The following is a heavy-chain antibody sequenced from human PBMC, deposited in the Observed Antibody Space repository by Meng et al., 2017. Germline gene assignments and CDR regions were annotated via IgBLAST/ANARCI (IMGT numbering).Heavy chain of an antibody. CDR3: ARDEDISAAGYLLGDF. V-gene: IGHV1-2*06. CDR2: IDPKSDNT. D-gene: IGHD6-13*01. CDR1: GYTFAAYW. Sequence: VRPMQFGPAGKKPGASVKVSCKASGYTFAAYWIQWVRQAPGQGLEWMGRIDPKSDNTHYAQKFQGRVTMTRDTSISTAYMELSGLRSDDTAVYYCARDEDISAAGYLLGDFWGQGTLVTVSS. J-gene: IGHJ4*02.